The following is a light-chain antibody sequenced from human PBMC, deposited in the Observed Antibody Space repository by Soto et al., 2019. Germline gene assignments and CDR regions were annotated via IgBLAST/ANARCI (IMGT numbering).Light chain of an antibody. CDR2: QAS. CDR3: QQYNSYPWT. V-gene: IGKV1-5*03. Sequence: DIQMTQSPSTLSASVKDSVTITCRASQSISSWLAWYQQKPGKAPNLLIYQASILESGVPSRFSGSGSGTEFTLTISSLQPDDFATYYRQQYNSYPWTFGQGTKVDIK. CDR1: QSISSW. J-gene: IGKJ1*01.